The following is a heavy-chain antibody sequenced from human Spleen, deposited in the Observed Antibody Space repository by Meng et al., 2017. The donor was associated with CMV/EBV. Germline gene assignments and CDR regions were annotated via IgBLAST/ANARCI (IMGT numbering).Heavy chain of an antibody. D-gene: IGHD1-14*01. CDR3: ARGRTDFDS. CDR1: AVSLTNYF. CDR2: ISHSELT. J-gene: IGHJ4*02. V-gene: IGHV4-34*01. Sequence: LSLTCAVYAVSLTNYFWSSIRQSPEKGMEWIGDISHSELTNYNPSLKSRFNISLDTSNNQFFLTVTSVTAADTSVYYCARGRTDFDSWGQGALVTVSS.